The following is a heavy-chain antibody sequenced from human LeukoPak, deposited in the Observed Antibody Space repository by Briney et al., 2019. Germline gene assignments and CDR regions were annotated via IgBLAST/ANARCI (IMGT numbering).Heavy chain of an antibody. CDR3: ARILSRSWYSSSWYADAFDI. Sequence: GGSLRFSCEAPGFPFDDFAMSWVRKAQGKGLGWVSGINWNGGSTGYADSVKGRFTISRDNAKNSLYLQMNSLRAEDTALYHCARILSRSWYSSSWYADAFDIWGQGTTVTVSS. J-gene: IGHJ3*02. V-gene: IGHV3-20*01. CDR1: GFPFDDFA. CDR2: INWNGGST. D-gene: IGHD6-13*01.